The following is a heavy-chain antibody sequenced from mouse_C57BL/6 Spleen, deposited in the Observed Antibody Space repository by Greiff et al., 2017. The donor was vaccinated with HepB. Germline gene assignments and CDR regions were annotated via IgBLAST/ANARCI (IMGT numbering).Heavy chain of an antibody. D-gene: IGHD1-1*01. CDR2: IYPGSGST. J-gene: IGHJ2*01. V-gene: IGHV1-55*01. CDR3: ARCHALSTTVADFDY. CDR1: GYTFTSYW. Sequence: QVQLQQPGAELVKPGASVKMSCKASGYTFTSYWITWVKQRPGQGLEWIGDIYPGSGSTNYNEKFKSKATLTVDKSSSTAYMQLSSLTSEDSAVYYCARCHALSTTVADFDYWGQGTTLTVSS.